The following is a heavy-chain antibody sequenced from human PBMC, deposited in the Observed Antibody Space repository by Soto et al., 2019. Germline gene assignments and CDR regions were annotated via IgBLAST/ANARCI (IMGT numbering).Heavy chain of an antibody. D-gene: IGHD3-9*01. CDR2: IWFDGSNK. J-gene: IGHJ6*02. Sequence: QVELVESGGGVVQPGRSLRLSCAASGFTFSTYGMHWVRQAPGKGLEWLSVIWFDGSNKTYADSVKGRFTISRDNSKSTLYLQMNSLRAEDTAVYYCARDRRVNHAFLTGYYQAYYYGMDVWGQGTTVTVSS. CDR3: ARDRRVNHAFLTGYYQAYYYGMDV. CDR1: GFTFSTYG. V-gene: IGHV3-33*01.